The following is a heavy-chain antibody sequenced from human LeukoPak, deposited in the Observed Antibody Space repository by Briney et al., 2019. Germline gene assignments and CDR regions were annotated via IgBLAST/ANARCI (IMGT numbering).Heavy chain of an antibody. CDR3: AREEI. CDR1: GFTLSTCW. Sequence: PGGSLRLSCAASGFTLSTCWMSWVRQAPGKGLEWVASIKQDGTEKYYVDFVKGRFTISRDNAKNALYLQMNSLRAEDTAVYYCAREEIWGQGTTVTVSS. CDR2: IKQDGTEK. V-gene: IGHV3-7*01. D-gene: IGHD5-24*01. J-gene: IGHJ6*02.